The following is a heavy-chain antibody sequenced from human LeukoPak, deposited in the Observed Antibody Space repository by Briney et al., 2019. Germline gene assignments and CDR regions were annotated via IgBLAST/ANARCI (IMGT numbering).Heavy chain of an antibody. CDR1: GGSFSGYY. V-gene: IGHV4-34*01. CDR2: INHSGST. CDR3: ARSDDYGDPWFDP. Sequence: SETLSLTCAAYGGSFSGYYWSWIRQPPGKGLEWIGEINHSGSTNYNPSLKSRVTISVDTSKNQFSLKLSSVTAADTAVYYCARSDDYGDPWFDPWGQGTLVTVSS. D-gene: IGHD4-17*01. J-gene: IGHJ5*02.